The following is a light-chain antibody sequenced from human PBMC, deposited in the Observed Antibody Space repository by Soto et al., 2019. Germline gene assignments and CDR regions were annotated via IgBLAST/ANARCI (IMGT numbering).Light chain of an antibody. CDR2: DGS. CDR1: QSISGS. V-gene: IGKV1-13*02. CDR3: QQLNSYPL. Sequence: IRRPKSPSSLSASVGDRVTMTFRASQSISGSLNWYQQKPGKAPKLLIYDGSSFESGVPSRFSGSGSGTEFTLTISSLQPDDFATYYCQQLNSYPLFGQGTLLE. J-gene: IGKJ5*01.